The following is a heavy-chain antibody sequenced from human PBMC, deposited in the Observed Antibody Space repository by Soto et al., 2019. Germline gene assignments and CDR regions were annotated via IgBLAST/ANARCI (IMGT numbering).Heavy chain of an antibody. Sequence: SETLSLTCTVSGGSISSSSYYWGWIRQPPGKGLEWIGSIYYSGSTYYNPSLKSRVTISVDTSKNQFSLKLSSVTAADTAVYYCARWRAARRTLYYYYGMDVWGQGTTVTVSS. D-gene: IGHD6-6*01. V-gene: IGHV4-39*01. CDR3: ARWRAARRTLYYYYGMDV. J-gene: IGHJ6*02. CDR1: GGSISSSSYY. CDR2: IYYSGST.